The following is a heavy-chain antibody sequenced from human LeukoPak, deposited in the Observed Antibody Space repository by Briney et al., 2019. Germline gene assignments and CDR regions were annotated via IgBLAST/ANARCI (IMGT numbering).Heavy chain of an antibody. J-gene: IGHJ4*02. CDR3: ARVSVVVVAASDYLDY. CDR2: IKQDGSEK. Sequence: GGSLRLSCAASGFTFSSYWMSWVRQAPGKGLEWVANIKQDGSEKYYVDSVKGRFTISRDNAKNSLYLQMNSLRAEDTAVYYCARVSVVVVAASDYLDYWGQGTLVTVSS. CDR1: GFTFSSYW. D-gene: IGHD2-15*01. V-gene: IGHV3-7*01.